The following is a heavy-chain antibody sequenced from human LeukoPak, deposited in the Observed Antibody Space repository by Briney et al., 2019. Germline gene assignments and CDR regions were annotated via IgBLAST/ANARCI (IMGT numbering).Heavy chain of an antibody. CDR2: IYHSGST. CDR1: GGSISSGGYY. Sequence: SETLSLTCTVSGGSISSGGYYWSWIRQPPGKGLEWIGYIYHSGSTYYNPSLKSRVTISVDRSKNQFSLKLSSVTAADTAVYYCARGYGPTYYYDSSGYRFDYWGQGTLVTVSS. CDR3: ARGYGPTYYYDSSGYRFDY. D-gene: IGHD3-22*01. V-gene: IGHV4-30-2*01. J-gene: IGHJ4*02.